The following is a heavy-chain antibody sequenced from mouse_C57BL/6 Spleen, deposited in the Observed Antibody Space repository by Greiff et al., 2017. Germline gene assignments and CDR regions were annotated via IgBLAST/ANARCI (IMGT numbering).Heavy chain of an antibody. CDR3: ARTVYYFDC. CDR2: IHPNSGST. V-gene: IGHV1-64*01. Sequence: VQLQQSGAELVKPGASVKLSCKASGYTFTSYWMRWVKPRPGQGLEWIGMIHPNSGSTNYNEKFKSKATLTVDKSSSTAYMQLSSLTSEDSAVYYCARTVYYFDCWGQGTTLTVSS. J-gene: IGHJ2*01. CDR1: GYTFTSYW.